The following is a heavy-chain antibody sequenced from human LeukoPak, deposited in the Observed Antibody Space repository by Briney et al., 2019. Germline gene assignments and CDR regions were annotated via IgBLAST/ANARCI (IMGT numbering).Heavy chain of an antibody. D-gene: IGHD4-11*01. Sequence: GGSLRLSCSASGFTFSSYAMSWVRQAPGKGLEWVTLISGSGGNTYYADSVKGRFTISRDNSKNTLYLQMNSLRADDTAVYYCAKDDPNDYMPWIYWGQGTLVTASS. J-gene: IGHJ4*02. CDR3: AKDDPNDYMPWIY. V-gene: IGHV3-23*01. CDR1: GFTFSSYA. CDR2: ISGSGGNT.